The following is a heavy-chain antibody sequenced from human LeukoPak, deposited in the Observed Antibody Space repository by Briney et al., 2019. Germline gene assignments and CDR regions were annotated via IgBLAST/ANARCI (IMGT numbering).Heavy chain of an antibody. CDR2: ISGSGDET. Sequence: GGSLRLSCAASGLTFSNYAMSWVRQAPGKGLEWVSKISGSGDETYYADSVKGWLTISRDNSKNTLYLQMNSPRAEDTAVYYCATLFGERGYCSTTSCFDSDYWGQGTLVTVSS. CDR3: ATLFGERGYCSTTSCFDSDY. J-gene: IGHJ4*02. D-gene: IGHD2-2*01. V-gene: IGHV3-23*01. CDR1: GLTFSNYA.